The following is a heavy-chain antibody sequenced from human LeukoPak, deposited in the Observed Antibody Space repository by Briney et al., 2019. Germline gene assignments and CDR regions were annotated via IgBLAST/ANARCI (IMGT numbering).Heavy chain of an antibody. CDR3: AKSRGSRGFFYFDY. Sequence: GGSLRLSCAASGFTFSSYAMTWVRQAPGKGLEWVPGISGSGGSTYYADSVKGRFTISRDNSKNTLYLQMNSLRAEDTAVYYCAKSRGSRGFFYFDYWGQGNLVTVSS. V-gene: IGHV3-23*01. CDR2: ISGSGGST. CDR1: GFTFSSYA. J-gene: IGHJ4*02. D-gene: IGHD3-10*01.